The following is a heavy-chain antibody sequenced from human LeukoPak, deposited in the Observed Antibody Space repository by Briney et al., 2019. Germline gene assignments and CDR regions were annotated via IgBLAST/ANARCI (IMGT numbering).Heavy chain of an antibody. Sequence: GGSLRLSCAASGFTFSSYGMHWVRQAPGKGLEWVAFIRYVGSNKYYADSVKGRFTISRDNSKGTLYLQMNSLRAEDTAVYYCAKLYYYDSSGYPGFDAFDIWGQGTMVTVSS. CDR2: IRYVGSNK. CDR3: AKLYYYDSSGYPGFDAFDI. CDR1: GFTFSSYG. V-gene: IGHV3-30*02. J-gene: IGHJ3*02. D-gene: IGHD3-22*01.